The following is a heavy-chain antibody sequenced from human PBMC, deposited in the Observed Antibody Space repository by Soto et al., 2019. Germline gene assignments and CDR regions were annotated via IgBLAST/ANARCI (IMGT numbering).Heavy chain of an antibody. J-gene: IGHJ1*01. CDR2: ISYDGSNK. D-gene: IGHD6-19*01. V-gene: IGHV3-30*18. CDR3: AKGNLVSSGWYGYFQH. Sequence: PGGSLRLSCAASGFTFSSYGMHWVRQAPGKGLEWVAVISYDGSNKYYADSVKGRFTISRDNSKNTLYLQMNSLRAEDTAVYYCAKGNLVSSGWYGYFQHWGQGTLVTVSS. CDR1: GFTFSSYG.